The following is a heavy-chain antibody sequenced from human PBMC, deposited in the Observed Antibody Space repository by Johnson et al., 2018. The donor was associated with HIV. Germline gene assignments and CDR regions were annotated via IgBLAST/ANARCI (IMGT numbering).Heavy chain of an antibody. CDR2: IYSGDST. CDR1: GFTVSSNY. Sequence: VQLVESGGGLIQPGGSLRLSCAASGFTVSSNYMSWVRQAPGKALEWVSVIYSGDSTYYADSVKGRFTISRDNSKNTLYLQMNSLRAEDTAVYYCAKDLGIVGAVHRTFDIWGQGTMVTVSS. CDR3: AKDLGIVGAVHRTFDI. D-gene: IGHD1-26*01. J-gene: IGHJ3*02. V-gene: IGHV3-66*03.